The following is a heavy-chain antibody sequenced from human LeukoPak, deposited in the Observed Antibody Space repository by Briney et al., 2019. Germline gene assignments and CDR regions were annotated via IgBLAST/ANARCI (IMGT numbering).Heavy chain of an antibody. CDR3: ARGLIRTPLTS. J-gene: IGHJ5*02. V-gene: IGHV1-8*03. Sequence: GASVKVSCKASGYTFTGYYMHWVRQAPGQGLEWMGWMNPNSGNTGYAQKFQGRVTITRNTSISTAYMELSSLRSEDTAVYYCARGLIRTPLTSWGQGTLVTVSS. CDR2: MNPNSGNT. CDR1: GYTFTGYY. D-gene: IGHD3-9*01.